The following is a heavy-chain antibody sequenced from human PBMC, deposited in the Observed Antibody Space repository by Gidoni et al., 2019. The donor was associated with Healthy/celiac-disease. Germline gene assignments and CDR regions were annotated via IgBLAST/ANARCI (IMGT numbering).Heavy chain of an antibody. CDR3: AGGYCGGDCSPTYGMDV. CDR1: GYTFTSYA. Sequence: QVQLVQSGAEVKKPGASVKVSCKASGYTFTSYAMHWVRQAPGQRLEWMGWSNAGNGNTKDSQKFQGRVTITRDTSASTAYMELSSLRSEDTAVYYCAGGYCGGDCSPTYGMDVWGQGTTVTVSS. J-gene: IGHJ6*02. CDR2: SNAGNGNT. V-gene: IGHV1-3*01. D-gene: IGHD2-21*02.